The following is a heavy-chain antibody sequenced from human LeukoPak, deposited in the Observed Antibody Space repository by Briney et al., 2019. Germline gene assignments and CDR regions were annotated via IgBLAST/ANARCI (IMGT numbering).Heavy chain of an antibody. CDR2: IYSGGMT. J-gene: IGHJ4*02. CDR3: ARHFNHPTVYCDY. D-gene: IGHD4-17*01. Sequence: SETLSLTCTVTGGSISSGDYYWSWLRQPPGKGLEWIASIYSGGMTFYSPSLKSRLTISADTSRNHFSLRLSSVTAADTALYFCARHFNHPTVYCDYWGQGSLVTVSS. CDR1: GGSISSGDYY. V-gene: IGHV4-39*01.